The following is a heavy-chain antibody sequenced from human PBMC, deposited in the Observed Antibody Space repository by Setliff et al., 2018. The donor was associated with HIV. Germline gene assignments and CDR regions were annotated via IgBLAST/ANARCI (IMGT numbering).Heavy chain of an antibody. CDR3: ARRAYCSSTTCFDN. Sequence: GGSLRLSCAASGFTFSTYGMHWVRQAPGKGLEWLAVIWYDGSNKYYADSVKGRFTISRDNSKNTLYLQMNSLRAEDTAVYYCARRAYCSSTTCFDNWGQGTLVTVSS. D-gene: IGHD2-2*01. CDR2: IWYDGSNK. V-gene: IGHV3-33*01. CDR1: GFTFSTYG. J-gene: IGHJ4*02.